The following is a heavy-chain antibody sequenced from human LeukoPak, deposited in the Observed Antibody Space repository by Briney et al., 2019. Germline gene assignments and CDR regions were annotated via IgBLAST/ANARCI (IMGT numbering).Heavy chain of an antibody. D-gene: IGHD3-9*01. CDR2: IKKKTEGETT. V-gene: IGHV3-15*01. J-gene: IGHJ4*02. CDR3: TTRLLTTNDY. CDR1: GFTFSNVW. Sequence: GGSLRLSCAASGFTFSNVWMTWVRQAPGKGLEWLGRIKKKTEGETTDYAAPVKGRFTISRDDSKNTLYLQMDSLNTDDTAVYYCTTRLLTTNDYWGQGTLVTVSS.